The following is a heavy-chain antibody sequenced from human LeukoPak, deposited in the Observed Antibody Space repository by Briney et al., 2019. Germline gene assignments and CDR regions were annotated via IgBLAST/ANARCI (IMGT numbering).Heavy chain of an antibody. Sequence: GGSLRLSCAASGFTFSSYSMNWVRQAPGKGLEWVSSISSSSSYIYYADSVKGRFTISRDNSKNTLYLQMNSLRAEDTAVYYCASVDIVAMYDAFDIWGQGTMVTVSS. V-gene: IGHV3-21*04. J-gene: IGHJ3*02. CDR2: ISSSSSYI. CDR1: GFTFSSYS. CDR3: ASVDIVAMYDAFDI. D-gene: IGHD5-12*01.